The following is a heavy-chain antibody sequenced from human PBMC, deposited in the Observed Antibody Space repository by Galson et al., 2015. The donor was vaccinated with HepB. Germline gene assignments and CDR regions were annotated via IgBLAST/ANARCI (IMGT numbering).Heavy chain of an antibody. Sequence: CAISGDSVSSNSPAWNWIRQSPSRGLEWLGRTYYRSKWYNDYAVSVKSRITINPDTSKNQFSLQLNSVTPEDTAVYYCARVARGQSSSWYWDYWGQGTLVTVSS. CDR2: TYYRSKWYN. CDR3: ARVARGQSSSWYWDY. V-gene: IGHV6-1*01. CDR1: GDSVSSNSPA. J-gene: IGHJ4*02. D-gene: IGHD6-13*01.